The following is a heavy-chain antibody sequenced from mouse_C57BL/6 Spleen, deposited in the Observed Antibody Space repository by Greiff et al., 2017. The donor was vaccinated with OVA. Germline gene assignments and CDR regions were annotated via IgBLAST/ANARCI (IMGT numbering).Heavy chain of an antibody. J-gene: IGHJ1*03. CDR2: LDPSDSYT. D-gene: IGHD2-1*01. V-gene: IGHV1-69*01. CDR1: GYTFTSYW. Sequence: QVQLQQPGAELVMPGASVKLSCKASGYTFTSYWMHWVKQRPGQGLASIGELDPSDSYTNYNQKFKGKSTLTVDKSSSTAYMQLSSLTSEDSAVDYCAGIIGNYKDWYFDVWGTGTTVTVSS. CDR3: AGIIGNYKDWYFDV.